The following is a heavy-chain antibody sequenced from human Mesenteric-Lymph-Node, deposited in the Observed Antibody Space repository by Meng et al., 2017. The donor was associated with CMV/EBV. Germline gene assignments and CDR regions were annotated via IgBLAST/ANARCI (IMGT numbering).Heavy chain of an antibody. V-gene: IGHV3-21*01. CDR2: ISSSSSYI. CDR1: GFTFSSYS. D-gene: IGHD3-10*01. J-gene: IGHJ4*02. CDR3: ARDIGVVDY. Sequence: GESLKISCAASGFTFSSYSMNWVRQAPGKGLEWVSSISSSSSYIYYADSVKGRFTISRDNDKKSLYLQMNTLRAEDTAVYYCARDIGVVDYWGQGTLVTVSS.